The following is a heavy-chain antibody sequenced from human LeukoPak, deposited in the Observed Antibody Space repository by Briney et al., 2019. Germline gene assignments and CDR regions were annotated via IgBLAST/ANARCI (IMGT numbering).Heavy chain of an antibody. J-gene: IGHJ4*02. CDR2: IWYDGSNQ. CDR1: GFTFSRFG. CDR3: ARDRWYDGSGYIAAFDY. Sequence: GGSLRLSCEASGFTFSRFGMHWVRQAPGKGLEWVAVIWYDGSNQDYADSVKGRFTISRDNSKNTLYLQVSSLRVEDTAVYYCARDRWYDGSGYIAAFDYWGQGTLVTVS. D-gene: IGHD3-22*01. V-gene: IGHV3-33*01.